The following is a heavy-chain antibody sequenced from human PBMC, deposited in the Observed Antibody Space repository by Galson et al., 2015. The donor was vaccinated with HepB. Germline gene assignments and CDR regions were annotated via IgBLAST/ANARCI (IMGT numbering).Heavy chain of an antibody. CDR2: ISYDGSNK. V-gene: IGHV3-30*18. CDR1: GFTFSSYG. CDR3: AKDGKGYCSGGSCSYFQH. D-gene: IGHD2-15*01. Sequence: SLRLSCAASGFTFSSYGMHWVRQAPGKGLEWVAVISYDGSNKYYADSVKGRFTISRDNSENTLYLQMNSLRAEDTAVYYCAKDGKGYCSGGSCSYFQHWGQGT. J-gene: IGHJ1*01.